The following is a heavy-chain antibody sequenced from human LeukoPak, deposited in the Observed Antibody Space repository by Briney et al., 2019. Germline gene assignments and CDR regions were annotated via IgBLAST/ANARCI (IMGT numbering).Heavy chain of an antibody. D-gene: IGHD3/OR15-3a*01. Sequence: SETLSLTCTVSGGSISSSSYYWGWIRQPPGKGLEWIGSIYYSGSTYYNPSLKSRVTISVDTSKNQFSLKLSSVTAADTAVYYCARDNLFSTGSNWFDPWGQGTLVTVSS. J-gene: IGHJ5*02. CDR2: IYYSGST. V-gene: IGHV4-39*07. CDR3: ARDNLFSTGSNWFDP. CDR1: GGSISSSSYY.